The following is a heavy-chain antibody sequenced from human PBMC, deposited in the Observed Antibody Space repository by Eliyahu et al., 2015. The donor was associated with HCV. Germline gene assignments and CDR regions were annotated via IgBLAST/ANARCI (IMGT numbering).Heavy chain of an antibody. J-gene: IGHJ4*02. V-gene: IGHV3-33*06. CDR1: EFTFSNYG. CDR2: IWYDGXXK. D-gene: IGHD6-13*01. Sequence: QVQLVESGGGVVQPGRSLRLSCAASEFTFSNYGMXWXRXAPGKGLXWXAVIWYDGXXKYYADSVKGXFTISRDNSKNTLYLQMNSLRAEDTAVYYCAKDATSWYSSSWYWGDYWGQGTLVTVSS. CDR3: AKDATSWYSSSWYWGDY.